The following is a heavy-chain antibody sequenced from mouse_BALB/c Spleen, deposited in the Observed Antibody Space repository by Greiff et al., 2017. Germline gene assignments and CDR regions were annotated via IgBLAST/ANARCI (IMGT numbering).Heavy chain of an antibody. Sequence: EVKLVESGGDLVKPGGSLKLSCAASGFTFSSYGMSWVRQTPDKRLEWVATISSGGSYTYYPDSVKGRFTISRDNAKNTLYLQMSSLKSEDTAMYYCARRRGYYAMDYWGQGTSVTVSS. J-gene: IGHJ4*01. V-gene: IGHV5-6*02. CDR3: ARRRGYYAMDY. CDR2: ISSGGSYT. CDR1: GFTFSSYG.